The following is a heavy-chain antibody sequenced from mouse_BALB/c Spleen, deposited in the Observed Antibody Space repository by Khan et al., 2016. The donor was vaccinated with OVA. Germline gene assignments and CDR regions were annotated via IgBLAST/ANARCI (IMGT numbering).Heavy chain of an antibody. Sequence: VRLQQSGAELVKPGASVKLSCTASGFNFKDTYMHWVKQRPEQGLEWIGRLDPADGNTNYDPKFQGKATITVDTSSHTAYLPLSSLTCEYTSVDYCARINAWGQGTTLTVSS. CDR3: ARINA. CDR2: LDPADGNT. V-gene: IGHV14-3*02. J-gene: IGHJ2*01. CDR1: GFNFKDTY.